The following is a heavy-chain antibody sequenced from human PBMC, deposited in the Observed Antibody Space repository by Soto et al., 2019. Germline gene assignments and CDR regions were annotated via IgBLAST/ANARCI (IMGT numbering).Heavy chain of an antibody. CDR1: GDSISSGDYS. V-gene: IGHV4-30-4*01. J-gene: IGHJ6*02. CDR2: IYSNGIT. CDR3: ARGPPPSSYHYVSNALPGV. Sequence: PSETLSLTCVVSGDSISSGDYSWNWIRQPPGKGLEWIGQIYSNGITYYNPSLRRRVTISIETSKNQFSLKVRSLTAADTAVYYCARGPPPSSYHYVSNALPGVWGQGTTVTVSS. D-gene: IGHD3-10*02.